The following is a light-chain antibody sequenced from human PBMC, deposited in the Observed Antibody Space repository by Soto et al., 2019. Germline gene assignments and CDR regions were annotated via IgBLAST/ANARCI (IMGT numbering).Light chain of an antibody. CDR1: SSDVAVYQY. V-gene: IGLV2-8*01. CDR3: CSYAGSSTYV. J-gene: IGLJ1*01. CDR2: EVN. Sequence: QSALTQPPSASGSPGRSVTISCTGTSSDVAVYQYVSWYQQHPGKAPKLMIYEVNKRPSGVPDRFSGSKSGNTASLTVSGLQPEDEADYYCCSYAGSSTYVFGTGTKLTVL.